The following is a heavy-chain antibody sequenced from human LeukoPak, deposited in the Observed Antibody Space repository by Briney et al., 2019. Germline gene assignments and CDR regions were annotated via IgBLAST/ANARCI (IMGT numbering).Heavy chain of an antibody. Sequence: GGSLRLSCAASGFTFSGSAMHWVRQASGKGLEWVGRIRSKANSYATAYAASVKGRFTIFRDDSKNTAYLQMNSLKTEDTAVYYCTRIGIAAAGTGYDYWGQGTLVTVSS. J-gene: IGHJ4*02. V-gene: IGHV3-73*01. CDR1: GFTFSGSA. CDR3: TRIGIAAAGTGYDY. D-gene: IGHD6-13*01. CDR2: IRSKANSYAT.